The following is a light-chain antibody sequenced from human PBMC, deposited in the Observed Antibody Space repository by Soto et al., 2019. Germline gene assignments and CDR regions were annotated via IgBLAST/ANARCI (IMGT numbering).Light chain of an antibody. CDR2: DVN. CDR3: SSDRSSRI. CDR1: SSDIGDYDH. J-gene: IGLJ2*01. Sequence: QSALAQPASVSGSPGQSITISCAGRSSDIGDYDHVSWFQQHPGKAPRLMIYDVNNRPSGVSNRFSGSKSGNTASLTISGLQAEDEADYYCSSDRSSRIFGGGTKVTVL. V-gene: IGLV2-14*01.